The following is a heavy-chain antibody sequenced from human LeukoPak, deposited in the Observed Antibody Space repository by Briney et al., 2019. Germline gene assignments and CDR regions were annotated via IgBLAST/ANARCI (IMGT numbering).Heavy chain of an antibody. D-gene: IGHD3-3*02. J-gene: IGHJ4*02. Sequence: SETLSLTCTVSGGSISSSSYYWGWIRQPPGKGLELIGSIYYSGSTYYNPSLKSRVTISVDTSKNQFSLKLSSVTAADTAVYYCARSIFGVVSKSFDYWGQGTLVTVSS. CDR3: ARSIFGVVSKSFDY. CDR2: IYYSGST. V-gene: IGHV4-39*07. CDR1: GGSISSSSYY.